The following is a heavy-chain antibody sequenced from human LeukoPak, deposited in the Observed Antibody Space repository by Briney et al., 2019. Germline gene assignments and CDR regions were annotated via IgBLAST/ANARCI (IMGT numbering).Heavy chain of an antibody. V-gene: IGHV5-51*01. CDR3: ARHRRYYYDSSGYYRFDP. D-gene: IGHD3-22*01. CDR1: GYSFTSYW. Sequence: GESLKISCKGSGYSFTSYWIGWVRQMPGKGLEWMGIIYPGDSDTRYSPSFQGQVTISADKSISTAYLQWSSLKASDTAMYYCARHRRYYYDSSGYYRFDPWGQGTLVTVSS. J-gene: IGHJ5*02. CDR2: IYPGDSDT.